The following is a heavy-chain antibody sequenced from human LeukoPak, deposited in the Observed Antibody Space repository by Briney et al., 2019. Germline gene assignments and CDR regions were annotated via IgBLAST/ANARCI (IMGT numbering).Heavy chain of an antibody. CDR2: IYYSGST. CDR1: GGSISSSSYY. V-gene: IGHV4-39*02. CDR3: ARDSPWFDP. Sequence: PSETLSLTCTVSGGSISSSSYYWGWIRQPPGKGLEWIGSIYYSGSTYYNPSLKSRVTISVDTSKNQFSLKLSSVTAADTAVYYCARDSPWFDPWGQGTLVTVSS. J-gene: IGHJ5*02.